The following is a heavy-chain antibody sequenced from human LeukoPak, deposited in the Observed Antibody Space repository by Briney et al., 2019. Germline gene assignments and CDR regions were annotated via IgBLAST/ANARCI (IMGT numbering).Heavy chain of an antibody. CDR2: IIPFFDSA. V-gene: IGHV1-69*13. J-gene: IGHJ4*02. CDR3: ARRYCSSTSCYEKQYYFDY. D-gene: IGHD2-2*01. CDR1: GGTFSSYA. Sequence: RASVKVSCKASGGTFSSYAISWVRQAPGQGLEWMGGIIPFFDSANYTQKFQGRVTITADESASTAYMELSSLRSEDTAVYYCARRYCSSTSCYEKQYYFDYWGQGTLVTVSS.